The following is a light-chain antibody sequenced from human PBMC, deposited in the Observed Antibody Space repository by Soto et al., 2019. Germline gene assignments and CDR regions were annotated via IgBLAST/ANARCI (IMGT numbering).Light chain of an antibody. J-gene: IGKJ1*01. V-gene: IGKV3-15*01. CDR1: QSVSSN. Sequence: EIVMPQSPATLSVSPGEGVTLSCRASQSVSSNLAWYQQRPGQAPRLLIYGASTRATGIPARFSGSGSGTEFTLTISSLQSEDLAVYYCQQYNNWPPITVGQGTKVDI. CDR3: QQYNNWPPIT. CDR2: GAS.